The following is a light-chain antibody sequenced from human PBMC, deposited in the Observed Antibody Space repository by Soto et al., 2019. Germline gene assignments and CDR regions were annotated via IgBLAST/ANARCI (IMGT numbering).Light chain of an antibody. CDR2: EGS. J-gene: IGLJ2*01. Sequence: QSALTQPASVSGSPGQSITISCTGTXSDVGSYNLVSWYQQHPGKAPKLMIYEGSKRPSGVPNRFSGSKSGNTASLTISGLQAEDEADYYCCSYAGSSTYVVFGGGTKLTVL. CDR1: XSDVGSYNL. CDR3: CSYAGSSTYVV. V-gene: IGLV2-23*01.